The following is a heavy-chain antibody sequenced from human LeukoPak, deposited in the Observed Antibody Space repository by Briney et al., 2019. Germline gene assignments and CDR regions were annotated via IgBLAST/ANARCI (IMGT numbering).Heavy chain of an antibody. V-gene: IGHV1-69*13. CDR3: ARAWYSSSWYKGNYYYGMDV. Sequence: ASMKVSCKASGGTFSSYAISWVRQAPGQGLEWMGGIIPIFGTANYAQKFQGRVTITADESTSTAYMELSSLRSEDTAVYYCARAWYSSSWYKGNYYYGMDVWGQGTTVTVTS. CDR1: GGTFSSYA. D-gene: IGHD6-13*01. CDR2: IIPIFGTA. J-gene: IGHJ6*02.